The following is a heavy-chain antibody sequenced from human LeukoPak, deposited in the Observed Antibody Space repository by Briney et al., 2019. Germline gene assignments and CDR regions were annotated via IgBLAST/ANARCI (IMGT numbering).Heavy chain of an antibody. CDR3: VRGAEAGVGGHDAFDI. CDR2: IYSGGST. CDR1: GFTFSSYS. Sequence: PGGSLRLSCAASGFTFSSYSMNWVRQAPGKGLEWVSLIYSGGSTFYADSVKGRFTISRDNSKNTLYLHMNSLRVEDTAAYYCVRGAEAGVGGHDAFDIWGQGTMVTVSS. V-gene: IGHV3-53*01. D-gene: IGHD6-13*01. J-gene: IGHJ3*02.